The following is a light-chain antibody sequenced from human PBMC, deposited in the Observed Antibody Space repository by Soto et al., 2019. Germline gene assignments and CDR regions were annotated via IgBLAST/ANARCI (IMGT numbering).Light chain of an antibody. V-gene: IGKV1-17*01. CDR3: LQYNSYPWT. Sequence: DIQMTQSPSSLSASVGDRVTITCRASQDIGTDLAWYQQKPGKAPKCLIYAASSFQTGVPSWVSGSGSGTDFTLTISSLQPEDVATYYCLQYNSYPWTFGQGTKVKIK. CDR2: AAS. CDR1: QDIGTD. J-gene: IGKJ1*01.